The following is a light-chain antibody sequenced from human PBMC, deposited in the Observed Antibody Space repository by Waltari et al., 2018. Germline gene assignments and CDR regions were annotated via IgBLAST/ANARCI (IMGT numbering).Light chain of an antibody. CDR1: HSVDHY. Sequence: DIQMTQSPSSLSASVGDTVTITCRASHSVDHYLNWYQQRPGKAPKLLIYGAANLQSGVPSRFSGSGSGTDFTLIISSLQPDDFATYHCQQYYSSPWTFGRGTKVEI. V-gene: IGKV1-39*01. J-gene: IGKJ1*01. CDR3: QQYYSSPWT. CDR2: GAA.